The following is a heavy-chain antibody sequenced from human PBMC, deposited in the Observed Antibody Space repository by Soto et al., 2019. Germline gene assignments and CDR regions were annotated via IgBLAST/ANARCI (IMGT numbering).Heavy chain of an antibody. Sequence: QVQLVQSGAEVKKPGASVKVSCKASGYTFTSYGISWVRQAPGQGLEWMGRISAYNGNTNYAQKLQGRVTMTTDTPPSTAYMELRSLRSDGTAVYYWASVVGDLGRWCDPGGQGTLVTVSS. CDR1: GYTFTSYG. V-gene: IGHV1-18*01. CDR3: ASVVGDLGRWCDP. D-gene: IGHD2-15*01. J-gene: IGHJ5*02. CDR2: ISAYNGNT.